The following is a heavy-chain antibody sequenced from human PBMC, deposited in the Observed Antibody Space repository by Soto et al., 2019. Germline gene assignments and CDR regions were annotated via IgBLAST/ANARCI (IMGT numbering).Heavy chain of an antibody. CDR2: IYGGLTT. D-gene: IGHD6-13*01. Sequence: VQLVESGGGLIQPGGSLRLSCAASGFTVSSTYMTWVRQAPGKGLEWVSVIYGGLTTSYADSVKGRFTISRDNSKNTLFLQMNSLRAEDTAVYYCARDRIEAAGTPRFNYYYGMDVW. CDR1: GFTVSSTY. V-gene: IGHV3-53*01. CDR3: ARDRIEAAGTPRFNYYYGMDV. J-gene: IGHJ6*01.